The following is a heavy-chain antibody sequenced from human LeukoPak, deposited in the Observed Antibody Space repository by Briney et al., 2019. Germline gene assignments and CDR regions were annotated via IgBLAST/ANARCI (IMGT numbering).Heavy chain of an antibody. J-gene: IGHJ4*02. CDR3: AKPRDGYNSFDY. V-gene: IGHV3-23*03. CDR1: GFTFSSYA. Sequence: GGSLRLSCVASGFTFSSYAMGWVRQAAGKGLEWVSVIYSGGSTYYADSVKGRFTISRDNSKNTLYLQMNSLRAEDTAVYYCAKPRDGYNSFDYWGQGTLVTVSS. D-gene: IGHD5-24*01. CDR2: IYSGGST.